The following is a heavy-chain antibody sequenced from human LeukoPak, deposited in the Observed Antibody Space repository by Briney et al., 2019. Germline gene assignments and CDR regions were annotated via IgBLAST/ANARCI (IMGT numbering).Heavy chain of an antibody. CDR3: AKTRAGNSSGPDPGWPMDY. Sequence: GGSLRLSCAASGFTFGSYAIYWVRQAPGKGLEWVSGISGSGGITYFADSVKGRFTISRDNSKNTVYLQINSLRAEDTALYYCAKTRAGNSSGPDPGWPMDYWGQGTLVTVSS. D-gene: IGHD3-22*01. J-gene: IGHJ4*02. CDR1: GFTFGSYA. V-gene: IGHV3-23*01. CDR2: ISGSGGIT.